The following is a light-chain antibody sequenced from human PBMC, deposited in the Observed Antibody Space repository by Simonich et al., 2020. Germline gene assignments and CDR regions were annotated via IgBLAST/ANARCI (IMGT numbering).Light chain of an antibody. Sequence: EIVMTQSPATLSVSPGERATLSCRASQSVSSNLAWYKQKPGQAPRLLIYGASTRATVIPARFSGSGSGTEFTLTISSLQSEDFAVYFCQQYNNWWTFGQGTKVEIK. J-gene: IGKJ1*01. V-gene: IGKV3-15*01. CDR2: GAS. CDR1: QSVSSN. CDR3: QQYNNWWT.